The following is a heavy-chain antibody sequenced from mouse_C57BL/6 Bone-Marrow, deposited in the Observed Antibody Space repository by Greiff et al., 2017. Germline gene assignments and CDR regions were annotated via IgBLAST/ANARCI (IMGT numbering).Heavy chain of an antibody. D-gene: IGHD1-1*01. CDR2: ISSGGSYT. CDR1: GFTFSSYG. V-gene: IGHV5-6*02. J-gene: IGHJ4*01. Sequence: DVMLVESGGDLVKPGGSLKLSCAASGFTFSSYGMSWVRQTPDKGLEWVATISSGGSYTYYPDSVKGRFTISRDNAKNTLYLQTSRLKSEDTAMYYGARRYYFGSWYAMDDWGQGTSGTVSS. CDR3: ARRYYFGSWYAMDD.